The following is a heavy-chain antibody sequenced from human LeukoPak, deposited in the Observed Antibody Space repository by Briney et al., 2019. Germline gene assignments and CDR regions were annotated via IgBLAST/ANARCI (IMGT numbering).Heavy chain of an antibody. D-gene: IGHD6-6*01. CDR3: ARVYSSFPYYYYMDV. CDR2: ISSSSSYI. Sequence: GGSLRLSCAASGFTFSSYSMNWVRQAPGKGLEWVSSISSSSSYIYYAGSVKGRFTISRDNAKNSLYLQMNSLRAEDTAVYYCARVYSSFPYYYYMDVWGKGTTVTVSS. V-gene: IGHV3-21*01. CDR1: GFTFSSYS. J-gene: IGHJ6*03.